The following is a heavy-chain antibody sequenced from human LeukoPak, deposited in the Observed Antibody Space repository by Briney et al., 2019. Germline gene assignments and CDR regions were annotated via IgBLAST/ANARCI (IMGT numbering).Heavy chain of an antibody. J-gene: IGHJ4*02. CDR2: INPNSGGT. Sequence: GASVKVSCKASGYTFTGYYMHWVQQAPGQGLEWMGWINPNSGGTNYAQKFQGRVTMTRDTSIGTAYMELSRLRSDDTAVYYCARVNQNQWLSLDYWGQGTLVTVSS. CDR3: ARVNQNQWLSLDY. CDR1: GYTFTGYY. D-gene: IGHD3-22*01. V-gene: IGHV1-2*02.